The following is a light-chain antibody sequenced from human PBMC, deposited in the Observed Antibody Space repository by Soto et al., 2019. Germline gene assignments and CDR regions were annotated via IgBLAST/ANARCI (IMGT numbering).Light chain of an antibody. V-gene: IGKV3-20*01. CDR2: GAS. J-gene: IGKJ1*01. Sequence: EIVLTQSPGTLSLSPGERATLSCRASQSVSSSYFTWYQQRPGQAPRLLIYGASSRATGIPDRFSGSGSGTDFTLTISRLEPEDFAVYYCQRYGSSLWTFGQGTKV. CDR3: QRYGSSLWT. CDR1: QSVSSSY.